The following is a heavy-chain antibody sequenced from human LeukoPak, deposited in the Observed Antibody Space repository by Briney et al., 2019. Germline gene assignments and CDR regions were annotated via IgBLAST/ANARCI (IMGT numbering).Heavy chain of an antibody. Sequence: PSETLSLTCTVSGGSISSYYWTWIRQPPGKGLEWVGEINHDGSTNYNPSLKSRVTISVDTSKNQFSLKLRSVTAADTAVYYCARGFSIVATTDYFDYWGQGTLVTVSS. CDR2: INHDGST. CDR3: ARGFSIVATTDYFDY. J-gene: IGHJ4*02. V-gene: IGHV4-34*01. D-gene: IGHD5-12*01. CDR1: GGSISSYY.